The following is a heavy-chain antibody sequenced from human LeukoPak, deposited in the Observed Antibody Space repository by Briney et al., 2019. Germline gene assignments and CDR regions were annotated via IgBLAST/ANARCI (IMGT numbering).Heavy chain of an antibody. D-gene: IGHD2-15*01. J-gene: IGHJ6*03. CDR2: IIPIFGTA. Sequence: SVKVSCKASGGTFSSYAISWVRQAPGQGLEWMGGIIPIFGTANYAQKFQGRVTITTDESTSTAYMELSSLRSEDTAVYYCAIKYCSGGSCYNYYYYMGVWGKGTTVTVSS. CDR3: AIKYCSGGSCYNYYYYMGV. CDR1: GGTFSSYA. V-gene: IGHV1-69*05.